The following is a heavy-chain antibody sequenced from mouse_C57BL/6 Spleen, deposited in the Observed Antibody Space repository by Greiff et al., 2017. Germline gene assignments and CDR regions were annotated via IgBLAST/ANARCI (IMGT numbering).Heavy chain of an antibody. J-gene: IGHJ4*01. D-gene: IGHD1-3*01. CDR1: GYTFTSYW. Sequence: QVQLKQPGTELVKPGASVKLSCKASGYTFTSYWMHWVKQRPGQGLEWIGNINPSNGGTNYNEKFKSKATLTVDKSSSTAYMQLSSLTSEDSAVYYCARDRVSGDAMDYWGQGTSVTVSS. V-gene: IGHV1-53*01. CDR2: INPSNGGT. CDR3: ARDRVSGDAMDY.